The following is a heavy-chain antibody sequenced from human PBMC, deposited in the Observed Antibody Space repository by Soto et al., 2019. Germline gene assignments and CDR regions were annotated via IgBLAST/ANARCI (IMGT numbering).Heavy chain of an antibody. V-gene: IGHV1-69*01. J-gene: IGHJ5*01. CDR1: GGTFSSYS. Sequence: QVQLVQSGAEVKEPGSSVKVSCKASGGTFSSYSISWVRQAPGQGLEWMAGIIPILGTPQYARKFQGRVTVTAEESTTTAYMELSRLRSDDTAAYYCATRLSISGVVMSWFDPWGRGSLVTVSS. D-gene: IGHD3-3*01. CDR2: IIPILGTP. CDR3: ATRLSISGVVMSWFDP.